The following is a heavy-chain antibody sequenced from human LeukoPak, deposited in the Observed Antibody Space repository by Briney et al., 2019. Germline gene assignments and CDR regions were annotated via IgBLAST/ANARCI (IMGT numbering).Heavy chain of an antibody. CDR1: GYRFTNYW. J-gene: IGHJ4*02. CDR2: IYPGDSDT. Sequence: GESLKISCKGSGYRFTNYWIGWVRQMPGKGLEWMGIIYPGDSDTRYSPSFQGQVTISADKSINTTYLQWRSLKASDTAMYYCARGGYGSGSYRPFDYWGQGTLVTVSS. D-gene: IGHD3-10*01. V-gene: IGHV5-51*01. CDR3: ARGGYGSGSYRPFDY.